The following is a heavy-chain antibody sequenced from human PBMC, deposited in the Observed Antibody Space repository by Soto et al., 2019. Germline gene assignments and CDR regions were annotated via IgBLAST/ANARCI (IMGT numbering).Heavy chain of an antibody. CDR2: MNPNSGNT. V-gene: IGHV1-8*01. J-gene: IGHJ4*02. CDR3: AIGIQSYDFWSGYTEYYFDY. Sequence: ASVKVSCKASGYTFTSYDINWVRQATGQGLEWMGWMNPNSGNTGYAQKFQGRVTMTRNTSISTAYVELSSLRSEDTAVYYCAIGIQSYDFWSGYTEYYFDYWGQGTLVTVSS. CDR1: GYTFTSYD. D-gene: IGHD3-3*01.